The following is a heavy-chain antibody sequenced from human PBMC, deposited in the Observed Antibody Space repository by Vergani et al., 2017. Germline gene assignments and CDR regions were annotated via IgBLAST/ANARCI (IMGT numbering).Heavy chain of an antibody. Sequence: QVQLVESGGGVVQPGGSLRLSCAASGFTFSSYGMHWVRQAPGKGLEWVAFIQFDGSNQYYADSVKGRFTLSRDFSKNTLYLQMNSLRTDDTATYYCAKHFRGWGIDYWGQGTQVIVSS. J-gene: IGHJ4*02. CDR2: IQFDGSNQ. D-gene: IGHD3-16*01. V-gene: IGHV3-30*02. CDR3: AKHFRGWGIDY. CDR1: GFTFSSYG.